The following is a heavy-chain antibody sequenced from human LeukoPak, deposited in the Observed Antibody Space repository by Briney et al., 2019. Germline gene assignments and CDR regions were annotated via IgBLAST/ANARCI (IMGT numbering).Heavy chain of an antibody. J-gene: IGHJ4*02. CDR1: GGSFSGYY. CDR3: ARGLGDCSSTSCYAVEEDY. CDR2: INHSGST. V-gene: IGHV4-34*01. Sequence: PSETLSLTCAVYGGSFSGYYWSWIRQPPGKGLEWIGEINHSGSTNYNPSLKSRVTISVDTSKNQFSLKLSSVTAADTAVYYCARGLGDCSSTSCYAVEEDYWGQGTLVTVSS. D-gene: IGHD2-2*01.